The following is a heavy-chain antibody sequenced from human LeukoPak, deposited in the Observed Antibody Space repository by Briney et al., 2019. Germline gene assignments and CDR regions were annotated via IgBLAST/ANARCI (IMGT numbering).Heavy chain of an antibody. CDR2: ITGDGSGA. J-gene: IGHJ4*02. D-gene: IGHD1-1*01. V-gene: IGHV3-74*01. CDR1: GFTFSSYW. Sequence: GGSLRLSCAASGFTFSSYWMHWVRQAPGKRLVWVSRITGDGSGANYADSVKGRFTISRDNAKNTLYLQMNSLRAEDTAVYYCARFAVTTAGDYWGQGTLVTVSS. CDR3: ARFAVTTAGDY.